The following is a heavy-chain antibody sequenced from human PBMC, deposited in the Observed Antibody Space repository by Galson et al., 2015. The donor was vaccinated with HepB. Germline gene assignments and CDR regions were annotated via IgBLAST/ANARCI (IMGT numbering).Heavy chain of an antibody. Sequence: SLRLSCAASGFTFSSHGMHWVRQAPGKGLEWVAVISYDGSNKYYADSVKGRFTISRDNSKNTLYLQMNSLRAEDTAVYYCAKSDQWPSYYFDYWGQGTLVTVSS. D-gene: IGHD6-19*01. CDR1: GFTFSSHG. V-gene: IGHV3-30*18. CDR2: ISYDGSNK. CDR3: AKSDQWPSYYFDY. J-gene: IGHJ4*02.